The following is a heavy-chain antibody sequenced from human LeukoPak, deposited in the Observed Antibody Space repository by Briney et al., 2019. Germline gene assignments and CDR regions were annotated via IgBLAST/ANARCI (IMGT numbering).Heavy chain of an antibody. CDR1: GGTFSSYA. V-gene: IGHV1-69*05. Sequence: SVKVSCKASGGTFSSYAISWVRQAPGQGLEWMGGIIPIFGTANYAQKFQGRVTITTDESTSTAYMELSSLRSEDTAVYYCARVVDTAMVIPNWFDPWGQGTLVTVSS. CDR2: IIPIFGTA. CDR3: ARVVDTAMVIPNWFDP. J-gene: IGHJ5*02. D-gene: IGHD5-18*01.